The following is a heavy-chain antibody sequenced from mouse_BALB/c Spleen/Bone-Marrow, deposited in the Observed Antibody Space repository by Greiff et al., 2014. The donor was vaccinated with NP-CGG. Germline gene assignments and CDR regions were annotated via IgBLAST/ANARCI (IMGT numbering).Heavy chain of an antibody. V-gene: IGHV14-3*02. Sequence: EVKLQESGAEPVKPGASVKLSCTASGFNIKDTYMHWVKQRPEQGLEWIGRIDPANGNTKYDPKSQGKATITADTSSNTAYLQLSSLTSEDTAVYYCARWGKLGRGYFDVWGAGTTVTVSS. J-gene: IGHJ1*01. CDR2: IDPANGNT. D-gene: IGHD4-1*01. CDR1: GFNIKDTY. CDR3: ARWGKLGRGYFDV.